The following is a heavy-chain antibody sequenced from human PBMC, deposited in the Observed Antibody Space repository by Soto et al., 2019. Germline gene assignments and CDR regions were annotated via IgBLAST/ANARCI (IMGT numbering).Heavy chain of an antibody. CDR2: INHSGST. Sequence: PSKPRSPTSPSFVAPFSGYSWSWIRQPPGTGLEWIGEINHSGSTNYNPSLKSRVTISVDTSKNQFSLKLTSVTAADTAVYYCARDKITGLFDYWGQGTLVTVS. J-gene: IGHJ4*02. D-gene: IGHD2-8*02. CDR3: ARDKITGLFDY. V-gene: IGHV4-34*01. CDR1: VAPFSGYS.